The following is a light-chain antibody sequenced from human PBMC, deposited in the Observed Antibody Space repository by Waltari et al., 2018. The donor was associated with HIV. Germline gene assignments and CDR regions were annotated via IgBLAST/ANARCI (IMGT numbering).Light chain of an antibody. Sequence: QSALTQPASVSGSPGPSITISCAGTSSDVGGYNPVSWYQQHPGKAPKLMIYEFSKRPSGVSNRFSGSKSGNTASLTISGLQAEDEADYYCCAYAGSTTYVIFGGGTKLTVL. CDR3: CAYAGSTTYVI. CDR2: EFS. J-gene: IGLJ2*01. CDR1: SSDVGGYNP. V-gene: IGLV2-23*02.